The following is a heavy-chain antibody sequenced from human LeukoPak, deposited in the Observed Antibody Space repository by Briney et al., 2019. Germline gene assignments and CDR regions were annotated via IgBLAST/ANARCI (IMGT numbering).Heavy chain of an antibody. CDR2: IIPIFGTA. CDR1: GGTFSSYA. D-gene: IGHD6-19*01. V-gene: IGHV1-69*06. CDR3: ATDLGAVAGLGNYYYYGMDV. Sequence: AASVKVSCKASGGTFSSYAISWVRQAPGQGLEWMGGIIPIFGTANYAQKFQGRVTMTEGTSTDTAYMELSSLRSEDTAVYYCATDLGAVAGLGNYYYYGMDVWGQGTTVTVSS. J-gene: IGHJ6*02.